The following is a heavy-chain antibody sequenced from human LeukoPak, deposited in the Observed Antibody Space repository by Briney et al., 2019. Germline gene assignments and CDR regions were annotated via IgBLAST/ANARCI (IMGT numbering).Heavy chain of an antibody. V-gene: IGHV4-59*08. CDR1: GGSISSYY. J-gene: IGHJ6*03. Sequence: PSETLSLTCTVSGGSISSYYWSWIRQPPGKGLEWIGYIYYSGSTNYNPSLKSRVTISVDTSKNQFSLKLSSVTAADTAVYYCARVVGNNFYMGVWGKGTSVTVS. CDR2: IYYSGST. D-gene: IGHD1-26*01. CDR3: ARVVGNNFYMGV.